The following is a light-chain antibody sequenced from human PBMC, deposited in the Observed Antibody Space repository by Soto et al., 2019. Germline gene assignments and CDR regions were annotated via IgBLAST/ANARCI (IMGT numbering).Light chain of an antibody. CDR2: GAS. V-gene: IGKV3-20*01. CDR3: QKYGSPPPLA. CDR1: QSVSSSY. J-gene: IGKJ1*01. Sequence: EIVLTQSPDTLSLSPGERATLSCRASQSVSSSYLAWYQQKPGQAPRLLIYGASSRASDIPDRFSGSGSGTDFTLTISRLEPEDFAVYYCQKYGSPPPLAFGQGTKVEIK.